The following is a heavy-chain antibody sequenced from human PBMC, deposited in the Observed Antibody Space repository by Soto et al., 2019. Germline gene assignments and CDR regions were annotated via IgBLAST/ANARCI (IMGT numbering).Heavy chain of an antibody. J-gene: IGHJ5*02. V-gene: IGHV3-23*01. CDR2: ISGSGGST. D-gene: IGHD2-2*01. CDR3: AKDTVPVATPWFDP. Sequence: GGSLRLSCAASGFGFNDSPMHWVRQASGKGLEWVSAISGSGGSTYYADSVKGRFTISRDNSKNTLYLQMNSLRAEDTAVYYCAKDTVPVATPWFDPWGQGTLVTVSS. CDR1: GFGFNDSP.